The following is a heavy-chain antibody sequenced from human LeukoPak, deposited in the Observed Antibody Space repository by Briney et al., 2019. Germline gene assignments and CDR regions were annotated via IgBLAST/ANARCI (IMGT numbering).Heavy chain of an antibody. D-gene: IGHD6-19*01. CDR3: AKTTAGHSSGRYPGWPVDY. J-gene: IGHJ4*02. CDR2: ISGSGGII. Sequence: GGSLRLSCAASGFAFGSYAMTWVRQAPGKGLVWVSHISGSGGIIYYTDSVKGRFTISRDNSKNTLYLQMDSLRAEDTAVYYCAKTTAGHSSGRYPGWPVDYWGQGTLVTVSS. V-gene: IGHV3-23*01. CDR1: GFAFGSYA.